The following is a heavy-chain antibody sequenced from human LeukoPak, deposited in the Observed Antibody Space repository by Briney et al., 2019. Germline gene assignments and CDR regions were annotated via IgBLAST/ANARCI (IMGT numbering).Heavy chain of an antibody. D-gene: IGHD3-10*01. CDR1: GFTFSSYG. CDR3: AEGEGSPMGPRGYYYYYMDV. Sequence: PGGSLRLSCAASGFTFSSYGMSWVRQAPGKGLEWVSAISGSGGSTYYADSVKGRFTISRDNSKDTLYLQMNSLRAEDTAVYYCAEGEGSPMGPRGYYYYYMDVWGKGTTVTISS. J-gene: IGHJ6*03. CDR2: ISGSGGST. V-gene: IGHV3-23*01.